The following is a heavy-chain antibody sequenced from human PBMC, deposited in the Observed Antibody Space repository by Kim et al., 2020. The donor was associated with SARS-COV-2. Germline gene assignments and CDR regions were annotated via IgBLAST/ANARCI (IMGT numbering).Heavy chain of an antibody. D-gene: IGHD1-26*01. J-gene: IGHJ5*02. CDR3: ARPYSGSDLNWFDP. CDR2: ISYDGSNK. CDR1: GFTFSSYA. V-gene: IGHV3-30*04. Sequence: GGSLRLSCAASGFTFSSYAMHWVRQAPGKGLEWVAVISYDGSNKYYADSVKGRFTISRDNSKNTLYLQMNSLRAEDTAVYYCARPYSGSDLNWFDPWGQGTLVTVSS.